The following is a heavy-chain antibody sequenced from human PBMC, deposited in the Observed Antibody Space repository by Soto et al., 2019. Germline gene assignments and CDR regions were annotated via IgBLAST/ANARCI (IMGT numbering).Heavy chain of an antibody. CDR2: IYHSGST. V-gene: IGHV4-39*01. D-gene: IGHD3-10*01. J-gene: IGHJ5*02. Sequence: QLQLQESGPGLVKPSETLSLTCTVSNGSISSAIYYWGWIRQPPGKGLEWIGSIYHSGSTYYNPSLQGRVTISVDTSKNQFSLQLSSVTAADTAVYFCAGRSSLASVQVYFGEISNYNWFDPWGQGTLVTVSS. CDR1: NGSISSAIYY. CDR3: AGRSSLASVQVYFGEISNYNWFDP.